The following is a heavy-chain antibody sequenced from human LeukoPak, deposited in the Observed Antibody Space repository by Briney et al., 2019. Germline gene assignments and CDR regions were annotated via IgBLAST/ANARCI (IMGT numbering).Heavy chain of an antibody. Sequence: SETLSLTCTVSGGSISSYYWSWIRQPPGKGLEWIGYIYTSGSTNYTPSLKSRVTISVDTSKNQFSLKLSSVTAADTAVYYCAIGQLVPFVWGQGTLVTDSS. V-gene: IGHV4-4*09. CDR1: GGSISSYY. CDR3: AIGQLVPFV. D-gene: IGHD6-6*01. J-gene: IGHJ4*02. CDR2: IYTSGST.